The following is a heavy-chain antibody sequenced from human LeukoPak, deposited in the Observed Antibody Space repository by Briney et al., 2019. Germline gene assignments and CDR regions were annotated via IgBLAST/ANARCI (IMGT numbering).Heavy chain of an antibody. CDR1: GFTVSSNY. CDR2: IYSGGST. Sequence: PGGSLRLSCAASGFTVSSNYMSWVRQAPGKGLEWVSVIYSGGSTYYADSVKGRFTISRDNSKNTLYLQMNSLRAEDTAVYYCARLPGRDGYNTAAFDIWGQGTMVTVSS. J-gene: IGHJ3*02. CDR3: ARLPGRDGYNTAAFDI. D-gene: IGHD5-24*01. V-gene: IGHV3-66*01.